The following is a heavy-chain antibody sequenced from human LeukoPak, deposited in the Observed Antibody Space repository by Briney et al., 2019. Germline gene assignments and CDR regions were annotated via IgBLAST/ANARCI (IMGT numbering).Heavy chain of an antibody. CDR3: ARGGDILTGYEYYFDY. V-gene: IGHV4-34*01. D-gene: IGHD3-9*01. CDR1: GGSFSGYY. J-gene: IGHJ4*02. Sequence: KPSETLSLTCAVYGGSFSGYYWSWIRQPPGKGLEWIGEINHSGSTNYNPSLKSRVTISVDTSKNQFSLKLSSVTAADTAVYYCARGGDILTGYEYYFDYWGQGTLVTVSS. CDR2: INHSGST.